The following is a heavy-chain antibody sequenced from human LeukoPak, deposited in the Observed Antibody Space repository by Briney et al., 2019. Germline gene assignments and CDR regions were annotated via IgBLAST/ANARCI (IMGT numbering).Heavy chain of an antibody. CDR2: ISAYNGNT. D-gene: IGHD6-13*01. J-gene: IGHJ4*02. V-gene: IGHV1-18*01. CDR1: GYTFTSYG. Sequence: GASVKVSCKASGYTFTSYGISWVRQAPGQGLEWMGWISAYNGNTNYAQKLQGRVTMTTDTSTSTAYMELRSLRSDDTAVYYCARDTRISSSWYMGDYWGQGTLVTVSS. CDR3: ARDTRISSSWYMGDY.